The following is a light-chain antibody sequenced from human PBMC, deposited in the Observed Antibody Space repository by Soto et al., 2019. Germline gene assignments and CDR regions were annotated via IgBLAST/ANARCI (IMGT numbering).Light chain of an antibody. CDR1: SSNIGAGYD. CDR2: GNT. J-gene: IGLJ2*01. V-gene: IGLV1-40*01. CDR3: LSLDSSLSVV. Sequence: VLTRPPSVSGAPGQRVTISCTGSSSNIGAGYDVHWYQQLPGRAPKLLIYGNTNRPSGVPDRFSGSKSGTSASLAITGLQAEDEADYYCLSLDSSLSVVFGGGTKVTVL.